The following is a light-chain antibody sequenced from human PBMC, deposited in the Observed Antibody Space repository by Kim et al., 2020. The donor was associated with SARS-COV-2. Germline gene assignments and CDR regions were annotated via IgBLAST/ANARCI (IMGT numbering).Light chain of an antibody. J-gene: IGLJ3*02. CDR2: YDS. CDR3: QVWDSSSDPWV. Sequence: APGITARITCGGNNIGSKSVHWFQQKPGQAPVLVIYYDSDRPSGIPERFSGSNSGNTATLTISRVEAGDEADYYCQVWDSSSDPWVFGGGTQLTVL. CDR1: NIGSKS. V-gene: IGLV3-21*04.